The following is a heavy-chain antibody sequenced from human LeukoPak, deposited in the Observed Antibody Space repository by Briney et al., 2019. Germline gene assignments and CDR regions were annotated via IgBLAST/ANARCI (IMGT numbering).Heavy chain of an antibody. V-gene: IGHV3-23*01. CDR3: AKDEGYCSGGSCHSFFDY. CDR2: ISGSGGST. CDR1: GFTVSSNY. D-gene: IGHD2-15*01. J-gene: IGHJ4*02. Sequence: PGGSLRLSCAASGFTVSSNYMSWVRQAPGKGLEWVSAISGSGGSTYYADSVKGRFTISRDNSKNTLYLQMNSLRAEDTAVYYCAKDEGYCSGGSCHSFFDYWGQGTLVTVSS.